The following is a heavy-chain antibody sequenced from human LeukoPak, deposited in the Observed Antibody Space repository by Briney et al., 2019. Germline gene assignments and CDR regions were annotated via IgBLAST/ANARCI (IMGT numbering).Heavy chain of an antibody. CDR3: AKDVGYCSGGSCRDY. Sequence: GGSLRLSCAASEFTFSSYGMHWVRQAPGKGLEWVAVISYDGSNKYYADSVKGRFTISRDNSKNTLYLQMNSLRAEDTAVYYCAKDVGYCSGGSCRDYWGQGTLVTVSS. J-gene: IGHJ4*02. CDR2: ISYDGSNK. CDR1: EFTFSSYG. V-gene: IGHV3-30*18. D-gene: IGHD2-15*01.